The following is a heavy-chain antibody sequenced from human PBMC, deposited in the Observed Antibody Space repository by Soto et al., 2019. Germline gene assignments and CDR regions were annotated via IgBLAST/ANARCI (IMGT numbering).Heavy chain of an antibody. V-gene: IGHV1-46*01. Sequence: QVQLVQSGAAVGKPGASVKVSCKASGYRFFSYYIHWVRQAPGPGLEWMGRFLASGGNTDYAQRFRGRNAMTRDTATTNTVSLELTSLTSDDTAVYYCARGGATIFGVIDSWGQGTRVTVSS. CDR2: FLASGGNT. CDR3: ARGGATIFGVIDS. CDR1: GYRFFSYY. D-gene: IGHD3-3*02. J-gene: IGHJ4*02.